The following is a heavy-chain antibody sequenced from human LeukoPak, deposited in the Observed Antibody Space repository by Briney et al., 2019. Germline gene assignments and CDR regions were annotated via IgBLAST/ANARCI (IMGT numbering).Heavy chain of an antibody. CDR3: ATNIAVAYSKAFDI. J-gene: IGHJ3*02. Sequence: GGSLKLSCAASGFTFSNHGMHWVRQAPGKGLEWVAVIWYDGSNKYYADSVKGRFTISRDDSKNTLSLQMSSLRVEDTAVYYCATNIAVAYSKAFDIWGQGTMVTVSS. CDR2: IWYDGSNK. V-gene: IGHV3-33*01. D-gene: IGHD6-19*01. CDR1: GFTFSNHG.